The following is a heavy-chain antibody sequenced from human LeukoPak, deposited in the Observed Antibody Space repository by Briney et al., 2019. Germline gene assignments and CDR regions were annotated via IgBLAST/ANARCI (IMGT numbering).Heavy chain of an antibody. CDR2: INAYNGNT. J-gene: IGHJ3*02. Sequence: GASVKVSCKASGYTFSTYGINWMRQAPGQGLEWMGWINAYNGNTYYSQSLQDRVTMTTDTSTSTAYMELRSLRSDDTAVYYCARGINWNYAFDIWGQGTMVTVSS. CDR3: ARGINWNYAFDI. CDR1: GYTFSTYG. D-gene: IGHD1-7*01. V-gene: IGHV1-18*01.